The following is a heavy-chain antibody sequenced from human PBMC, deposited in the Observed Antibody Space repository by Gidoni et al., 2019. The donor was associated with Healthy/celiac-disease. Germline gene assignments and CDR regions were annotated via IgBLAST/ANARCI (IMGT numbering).Heavy chain of an antibody. Sequence: EVQLVESGGGLVQPGGSLRHSCESSESTFSDHYMDCVRQAPGKGLEWVGRTRNKANSYTTEYAASVKGRFTISRDDSKNSLYLQMNSLKTEDTAVYYCARVAKSSGWFDYWGQGTLVTVSS. CDR1: ESTFSDHY. J-gene: IGHJ4*02. V-gene: IGHV3-72*01. CDR3: ARVAKSSGWFDY. CDR2: TRNKANSYTT. D-gene: IGHD6-19*01.